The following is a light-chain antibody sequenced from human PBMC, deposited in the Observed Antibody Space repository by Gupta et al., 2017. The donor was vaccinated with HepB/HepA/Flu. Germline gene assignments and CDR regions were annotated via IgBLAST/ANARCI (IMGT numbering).Light chain of an antibody. CDR2: GAS. CDR1: QSVNSN. CDR3: QQYNNWPRT. V-gene: IGKV3-15*01. J-gene: IGKJ1*01. Sequence: EIVMTQSPATLSVSPGQRATLSCRASQSVNSNLAWYQQKPGQAPSLLLYGASSRATGIPARFSGSGTGTEFTLTISSLRSEDFAVYYCQQYNNWPRTFVQGTKVEIK.